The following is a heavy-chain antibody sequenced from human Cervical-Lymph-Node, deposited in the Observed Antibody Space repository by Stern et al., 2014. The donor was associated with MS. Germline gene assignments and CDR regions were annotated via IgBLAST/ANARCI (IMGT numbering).Heavy chain of an antibody. V-gene: IGHV1-69*01. J-gene: IGHJ4*02. D-gene: IGHD1-14*01. CDR2: CRPLLGKS. CDR3: AREWGDHAGNRFDH. CDR1: GGIFSRYP. Sequence: QVQLVESGAEVRKPGSSLKVSCKASGGIFSRYPISWVRQAPGEGLEWMGDCRPLLGKSHYAQNCQGSLTMTADESTSTAYMELSRLRSEDTALYSCAREWGDHAGNRFDHWGQGTLVTVSS.